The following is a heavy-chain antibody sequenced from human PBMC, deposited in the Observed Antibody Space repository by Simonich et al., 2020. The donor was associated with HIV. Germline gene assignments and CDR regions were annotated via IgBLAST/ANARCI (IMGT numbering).Heavy chain of an antibody. D-gene: IGHD6-13*01. CDR1: GYTFTKYA. CDR2: INPNSGGT. Sequence: QVQLVQSGAEVKKPGASVKVSCKASGYTFTKYAINWVRQVTGQGLEWMGWINPNSGGTNYAQKVQGRVTMTRDTSSSTADMERSRLRSDDTAVYYCARGPQQVVPVFDAFDIWGPRTMVTVSS. CDR3: ARGPQQVVPVFDAFDI. V-gene: IGHV1-2*02. J-gene: IGHJ3*02.